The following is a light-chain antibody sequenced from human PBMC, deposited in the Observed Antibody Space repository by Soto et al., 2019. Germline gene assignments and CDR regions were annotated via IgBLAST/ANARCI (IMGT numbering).Light chain of an antibody. Sequence: DIQMTQSPSTLSSSVGDGVTITCRASQSISRWLAWYQQQPGKAPTLLIYDASSLESGVPARFSGSGSGTEFTLTISSLQPDDFATYYCQQYNNWSGLTFGGGTKVEI. CDR3: QQYNNWSGLT. CDR1: QSISRW. CDR2: DAS. V-gene: IGKV1-5*01. J-gene: IGKJ4*01.